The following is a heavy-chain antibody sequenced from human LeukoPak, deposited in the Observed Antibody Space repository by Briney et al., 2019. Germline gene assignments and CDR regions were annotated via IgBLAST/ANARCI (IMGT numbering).Heavy chain of an antibody. CDR3: ARRLLASGDAFDI. D-gene: IGHD3-10*01. CDR2: IIPILGIA. V-gene: IGHV1-69*04. CDR1: GGTFSSYA. J-gene: IGHJ3*02. Sequence: EASVKVSCKASGGTFSSYAISWVRQAPGQGLEWMGRIIPILGIANYAQKFQGRVTITADKSTSTAYVELSSLRSEDTAVYYCARRLLASGDAFDIWGQGTMVTVSS.